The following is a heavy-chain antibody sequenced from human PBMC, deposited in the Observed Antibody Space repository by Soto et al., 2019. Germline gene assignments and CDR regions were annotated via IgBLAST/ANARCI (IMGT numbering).Heavy chain of an antibody. D-gene: IGHD6-19*01. Sequence: ASVKVSCKASGYTFTSYYMHWVRQAPGQGLEWMGIINPSGGSTSYAQKFQGRVTMTRDTSTSTVYMELGSLRSEDTAVYYCARDLGTAWSSGVYYYYGMDVWGQGTTVTVSS. J-gene: IGHJ6*02. CDR1: GYTFTSYY. CDR3: ARDLGTAWSSGVYYYYGMDV. CDR2: INPSGGST. V-gene: IGHV1-46*01.